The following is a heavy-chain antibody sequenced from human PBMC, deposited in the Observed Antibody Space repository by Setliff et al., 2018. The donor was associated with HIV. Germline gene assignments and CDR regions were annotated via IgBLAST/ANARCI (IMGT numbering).Heavy chain of an antibody. V-gene: IGHV4-39*07. D-gene: IGHD3-16*01. J-gene: IGHJ5*02. Sequence: SETLSLTCTVSGGSTSSSTYYWGWIRQPPGKGLEWIGSIYYSGSTYYNPSLKSRVTISVDTSKNQFSLKLSSVTAADTAMYYCTRVGTYGVGGWFDPWGQGSQVTVSS. CDR2: IYYSGST. CDR3: TRVGTYGVGGWFDP. CDR1: GGSTSSSTYY.